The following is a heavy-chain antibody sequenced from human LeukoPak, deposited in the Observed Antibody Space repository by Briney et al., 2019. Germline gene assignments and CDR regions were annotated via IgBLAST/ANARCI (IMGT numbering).Heavy chain of an antibody. V-gene: IGHV3-23*01. D-gene: IGHD3/OR15-3a*01. CDR3: AKRGVVIRVILVGFHKEAYYFES. J-gene: IGHJ4*02. CDR2: ISDSGGST. Sequence: GGSLRLSCAVSGNTLSNYGMSWVRQAPGKGLEWVAGISDSGGSTKYADSLKGRFTISRDNPKNTLYLQMNSLRAEDTAVYFCAKRGVVIRVILVGFHKEAYYFESWGQGALVTVSS. CDR1: GNTLSNYG.